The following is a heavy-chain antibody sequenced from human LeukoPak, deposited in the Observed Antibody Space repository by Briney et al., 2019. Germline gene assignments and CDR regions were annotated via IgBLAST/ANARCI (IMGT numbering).Heavy chain of an antibody. D-gene: IGHD3-10*01. Sequence: RASVKVSCKASGGTFGSYAISWVRQAPGQGLEWMGRIIPILGIANYAQKFQGRVTITADKSTSTAYMELSSLRSEDTAVYYCARGTGYGSGSYYNKPFDYWGQGTLVTVSS. CDR1: GGTFGSYA. J-gene: IGHJ4*02. CDR3: ARGTGYGSGSYYNKPFDY. CDR2: IIPILGIA. V-gene: IGHV1-69*04.